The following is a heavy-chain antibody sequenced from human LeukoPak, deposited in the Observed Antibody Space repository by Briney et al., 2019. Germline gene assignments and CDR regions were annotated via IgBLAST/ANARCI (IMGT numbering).Heavy chain of an antibody. D-gene: IGHD3-10*01. CDR2: INHSGST. Sequence: PSETLSLTCAVYGGSFSGYYWSWIRQPPGKGLEWIGEINHSGSTNYNPSLKSRVTISVDTSKNQFSLKPSSVTAADTAVYYCARARITMVRGVTDDYWGQGTLITVSS. V-gene: IGHV4-34*01. J-gene: IGHJ4*02. CDR3: ARARITMVRGVTDDY. CDR1: GGSFSGYY.